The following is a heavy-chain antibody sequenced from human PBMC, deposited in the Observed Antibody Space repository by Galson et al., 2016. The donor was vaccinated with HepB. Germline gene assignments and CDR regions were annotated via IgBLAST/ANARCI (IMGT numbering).Heavy chain of an antibody. J-gene: IGHJ4*02. Sequence: CAISGDSVSSNTAAWNWIRQSPSRGLEWLGRTYYRSKWYNDYEVSVKSRITVNPDTSKNQFSLHLNSVTPEDTAVYYCAREKTFVYYPTNALDFWGQGTLGTVSS. V-gene: IGHV6-1*01. CDR2: TYYRSKWYN. D-gene: IGHD2-8*01. CDR1: GDSVSSNTAA. CDR3: AREKTFVYYPTNALDF.